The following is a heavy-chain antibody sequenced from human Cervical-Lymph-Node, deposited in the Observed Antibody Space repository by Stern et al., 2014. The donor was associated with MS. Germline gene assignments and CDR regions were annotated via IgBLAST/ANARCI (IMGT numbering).Heavy chain of an antibody. J-gene: IGHJ4*02. CDR1: GFTFSTYW. CDR3: ARRPIAGGDLNFDF. D-gene: IGHD1-26*01. Sequence: EVQLVESGAEVKKPGESLKISCKSSGFTFSTYWIGWVRQMPGKGLECMGIVYPGDSDTRYSPSFEGQVTISVDKSTTTAYLQWSSLKASDTAMYYCARRPIAGGDLNFDFWGQGTQVTVSS. CDR2: VYPGDSDT. V-gene: IGHV5-51*01.